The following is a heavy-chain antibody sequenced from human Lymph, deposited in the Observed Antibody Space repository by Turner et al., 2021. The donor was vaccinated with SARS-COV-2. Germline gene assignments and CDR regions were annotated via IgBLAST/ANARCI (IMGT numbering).Heavy chain of an antibody. D-gene: IGHD1-1*01. CDR3: ARHQGSTSGYDHGMNV. CDR2: FYKIGSI. Sequence: QVQLQESGPAPVRPSETLSLTCTVSGGSNSSTSWSWIRQSPGRGLEWIGYFYKIGSIDYNPTLRSRVTISVDTSKNQLSLNLISVTAADTAVYYCARHQGSTSGYDHGMNVWGQGTAVIVS. CDR1: GGSNSSTS. J-gene: IGHJ6*02. V-gene: IGHV4-59*08.